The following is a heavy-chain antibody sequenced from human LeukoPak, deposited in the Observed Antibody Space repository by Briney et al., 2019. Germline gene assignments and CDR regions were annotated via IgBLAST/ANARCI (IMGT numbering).Heavy chain of an antibody. Sequence: GGSLRLSCEASGLSFRSYGMSWVRQAPGKGLEWVSGISGSGDNTYYTDSVKGRFTISRDNSKNTVYLEIDNLRAEDTAGYYCAKCMSGTGVCLNFDSWGQGILVTVSS. J-gene: IGHJ4*02. D-gene: IGHD2-8*02. CDR3: AKCMSGTGVCLNFDS. V-gene: IGHV3-23*01. CDR2: ISGSGDNT. CDR1: GLSFRSYG.